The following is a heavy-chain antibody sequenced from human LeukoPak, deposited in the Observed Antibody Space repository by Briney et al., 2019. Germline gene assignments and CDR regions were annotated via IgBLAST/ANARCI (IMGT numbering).Heavy chain of an antibody. V-gene: IGHV3-23*01. D-gene: IGHD2-8*01. CDR2: ISNNGGYT. Sequence: PGGSLRLSCAASGFTFSSSAMSWVRQAPGKGLEWVSAISNNGGYTYYADSVKGRFTIPRDNSKKTLYLQMNSLRAEDTAVYFCAKADSLSEYYYGMDVWGQGTTVTVSS. CDR1: GFTFSSSA. CDR3: AKADSLSEYYYGMDV. J-gene: IGHJ6*02.